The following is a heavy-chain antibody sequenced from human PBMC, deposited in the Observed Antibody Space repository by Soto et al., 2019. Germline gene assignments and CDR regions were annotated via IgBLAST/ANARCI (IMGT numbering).Heavy chain of an antibody. V-gene: IGHV1-69*13. CDR2: IIPIFGTA. D-gene: IGHD2-8*01. J-gene: IGHJ5*02. CDR3: ARGGTKGIPITGP. CDR1: GGTFSSYS. Sequence: SVKVSCKASGGTFSSYSISWVRQAPGQGLEWMGGIIPIFGTANYAQKFQGRVTITADESTSTAYMELSSLRSEDTAVYYCARGGTKGIPITGPWGQGTLVTVSS.